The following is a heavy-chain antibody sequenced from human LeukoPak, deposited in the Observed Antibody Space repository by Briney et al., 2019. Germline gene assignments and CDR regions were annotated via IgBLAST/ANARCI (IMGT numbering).Heavy chain of an antibody. CDR3: ARENYGDGGDDY. CDR2: ISAYNGNT. J-gene: IGHJ4*02. V-gene: IGHV1-18*01. CDR1: GYTFTNYG. Sequence: ASVKVSCKASGYTFTNYGISWVRQAPGQGLEWMGWISAYNGNTNYALKLQGRVTMTTDTSTTTAYMELRSLRSDDTAVYYCARENYGDGGDDYWGQGTLVTVSS. D-gene: IGHD4-17*01.